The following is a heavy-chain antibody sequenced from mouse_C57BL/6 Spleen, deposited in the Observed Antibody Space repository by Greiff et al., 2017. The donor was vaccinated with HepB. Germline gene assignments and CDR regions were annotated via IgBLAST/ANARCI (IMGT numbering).Heavy chain of an antibody. Sequence: EVQGVESGGDLVKPGGSLKLSCAASGFTFSSYGMSWVRQTPDKRLEWVATISSGGSYTYYPDSVKGRFTISRDNAKNTLYLQMSSLKSEDTAMYYCARRDYGSSYEGYYFDYWGQGTTLTVSS. V-gene: IGHV5-6*01. D-gene: IGHD1-1*01. CDR3: ARRDYGSSYEGYYFDY. J-gene: IGHJ2*01. CDR2: ISSGGSYT. CDR1: GFTFSSYG.